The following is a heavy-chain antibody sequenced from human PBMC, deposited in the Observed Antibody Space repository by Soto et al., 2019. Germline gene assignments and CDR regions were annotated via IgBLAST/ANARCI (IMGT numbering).Heavy chain of an antibody. CDR1: GGSISSGDYY. J-gene: IGHJ5*02. V-gene: IGHV4-61*08. CDR2: IYYSGST. D-gene: IGHD3-16*01. CDR3: ARDNGMITFGGVTANWFDP. Sequence: PSETLSLTCTVSGGSISSGDYYWSWIRQPPGKGLEWIGYIYYSGSTNYNPSLKSRVTISVDTSKNQFSLKLSSVTAADTAVYYCARDNGMITFGGVTANWFDPWGQGTLVTVSS.